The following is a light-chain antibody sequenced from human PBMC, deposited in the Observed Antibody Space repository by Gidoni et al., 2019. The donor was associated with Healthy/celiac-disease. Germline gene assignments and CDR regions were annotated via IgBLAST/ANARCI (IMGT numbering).Light chain of an antibody. J-gene: IGKJ3*01. CDR1: QDISNY. CDR2: DAS. CDR3: QQYDYLPLT. V-gene: IGKV1-33*01. Sequence: DIQMTQSPSSLSASVGDRVTITCQASQDISNYLNWYQQKPGKAPKLLFYDASNLETGVPSRFSGSGSGTDFTFTISSLQPEDIATYYCQQYDYLPLTFGPGTKVDIK.